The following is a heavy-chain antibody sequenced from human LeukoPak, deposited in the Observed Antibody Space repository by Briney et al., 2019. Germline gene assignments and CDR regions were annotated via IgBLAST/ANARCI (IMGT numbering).Heavy chain of an antibody. CDR2: IFYSGST. Sequence: SETLSLTCTVSGGSISSSSYYWGWIRQSPGKGLEWIGSIFYSGSTYYNPSLKSRVTISIDTSENQFSLKVSPVTAADTAVYYCATTPALAVAGTLDPKEWGQGTLVTVSS. CDR3: ATTPALAVAGTLDPKE. CDR1: GGSISSSSYY. V-gene: IGHV4-39*01. J-gene: IGHJ4*02. D-gene: IGHD6-19*01.